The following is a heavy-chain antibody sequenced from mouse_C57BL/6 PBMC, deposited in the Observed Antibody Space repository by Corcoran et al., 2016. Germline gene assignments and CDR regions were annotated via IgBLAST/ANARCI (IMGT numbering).Heavy chain of an antibody. CDR2: INTYSGVP. D-gene: IGHD2-1*01. Sequence: QIQLVQSGPELKKPGETVKISCKASGYTFTTYGMSWVKQAPGKGLKWMGWINTYSGVPTYADDFKGRFAFSLETSASTAYLQINNLKNEDTATYFCARRGMDGIYWYFDVWGTGTTVTVSS. V-gene: IGHV9-3*01. CDR3: ARRGMDGIYWYFDV. CDR1: GYTFTTYG. J-gene: IGHJ1*03.